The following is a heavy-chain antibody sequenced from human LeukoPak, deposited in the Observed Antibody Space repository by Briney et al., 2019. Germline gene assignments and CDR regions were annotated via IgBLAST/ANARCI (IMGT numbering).Heavy chain of an antibody. J-gene: IGHJ4*02. CDR2: INTNTGNP. D-gene: IGHD5-18*01. Sequence: ASVKVSCKASGYSFTTFAINWVRQSPGQPLKWMGWINTNTGNPTYAQDFTGRFVFSLDTSVTTTFLEISSLKAEDTAIYYCARSSWIQQSSDFWGQGTLVTVSS. CDR3: ARSSWIQQSSDF. V-gene: IGHV7-4-1*02. CDR1: GYSFTTFA.